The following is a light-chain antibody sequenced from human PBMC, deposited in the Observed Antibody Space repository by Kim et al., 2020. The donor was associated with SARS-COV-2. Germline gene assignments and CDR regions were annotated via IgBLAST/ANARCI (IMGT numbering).Light chain of an antibody. CDR3: QSYDSSNPCV. CDR2: EDN. Sequence: TVTYSSTRSSGSIASNYVQWYQQRPGSAPTTVIYEDNQRPSGVPDRFSGSIDSSSNSASLTISGLKTEDEADYYCQSYDSSNPCVFGGGTQLTVL. CDR1: SGSIASNY. V-gene: IGLV6-57*03. J-gene: IGLJ3*02.